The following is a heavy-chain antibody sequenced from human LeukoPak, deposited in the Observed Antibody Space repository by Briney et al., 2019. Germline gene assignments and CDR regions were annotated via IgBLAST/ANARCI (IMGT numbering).Heavy chain of an antibody. D-gene: IGHD3-10*01. Sequence: GGSLRLSCAASGFTFSNYWMSWVRQAPGKGLEWVANIKEDGTENYYVDSVKGRFTISRDNAKNSLYLQMNSLRAEDTAVYYCAREPYYHGSGSLNWFDPWGQGTLVTVSS. V-gene: IGHV3-7*01. CDR3: AREPYYHGSGSLNWFDP. CDR1: GFTFSNYW. J-gene: IGHJ5*02. CDR2: IKEDGTEN.